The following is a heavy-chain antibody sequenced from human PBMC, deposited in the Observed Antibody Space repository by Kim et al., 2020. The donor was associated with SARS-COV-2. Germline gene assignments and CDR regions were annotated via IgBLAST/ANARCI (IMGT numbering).Heavy chain of an antibody. CDR1: GYTFTSYY. Sequence: ASVKVSCKASGYTFTSYYMHWVRQAPGQGLEWMGIINPSGGSTSYAQKFQGRVTMTRDTSTSTVYMELSSLRSEDTAVYYCAREGHDDILTGYYTDYYYGMDVWGQGTTGTVSS. J-gene: IGHJ6*02. V-gene: IGHV1-46*01. CDR3: AREGHDDILTGYYTDYYYGMDV. D-gene: IGHD3-9*01. CDR2: INPSGGST.